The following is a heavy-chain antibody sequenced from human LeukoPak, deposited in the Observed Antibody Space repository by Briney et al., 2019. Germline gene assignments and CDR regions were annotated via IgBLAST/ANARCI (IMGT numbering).Heavy chain of an antibody. V-gene: IGHV4-59*01. D-gene: IGHD6-13*01. Sequence: SETLSLTCTVSGGSISSYYWSWIRQPPGKGLEWIGYIYYGGSTNYNPSLKSRVTISVDTSKNQFSLKLSSVTAADTAVYYCARTESSSWYSYYYYYYMDVWGKGTTVTVSS. CDR1: GGSISSYY. J-gene: IGHJ6*03. CDR2: IYYGGST. CDR3: ARTESSSWYSYYYYYYMDV.